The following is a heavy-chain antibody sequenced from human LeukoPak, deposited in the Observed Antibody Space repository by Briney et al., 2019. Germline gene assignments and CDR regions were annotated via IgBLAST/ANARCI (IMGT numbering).Heavy chain of an antibody. CDR1: GGSISSSSYY. D-gene: IGHD4-11*01. Sequence: PSETLPLTCTVSGGSISSSSYYWGWIRQPPGKGLEWIGSIYYSGSTYYNPSLKSRVTISVDTSKNQFSLKLSSVTAADTAVYYCATLHTIGDLDYWGQGTLVTVSS. CDR2: IYYSGST. J-gene: IGHJ4*02. CDR3: ATLHTIGDLDY. V-gene: IGHV4-39*07.